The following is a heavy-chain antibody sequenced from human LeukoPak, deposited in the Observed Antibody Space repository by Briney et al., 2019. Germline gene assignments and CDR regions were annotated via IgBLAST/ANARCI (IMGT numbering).Heavy chain of an antibody. CDR2: ISSSSSTI. Sequence: PGGSLRLSCAASGFTFSSYSMNWVRQAPGKGLEWVSYISSSSSTIYYADSVKGRFTISRDNAKNSLYLQMNSLRDEDTAAYYCARVPVAAAGTGSIAPWGQGTLVTVSS. J-gene: IGHJ5*02. CDR3: ARVPVAAAGTGSIAP. V-gene: IGHV3-48*02. D-gene: IGHD6-13*01. CDR1: GFTFSSYS.